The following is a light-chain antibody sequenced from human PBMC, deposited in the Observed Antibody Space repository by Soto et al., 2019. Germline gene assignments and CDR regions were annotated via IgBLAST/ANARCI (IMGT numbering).Light chain of an antibody. CDR2: DDN. CDR1: RSNIGGNS. Sequence: QSVLTQPPSVSAAPGQKVTISCSGSRSNIGGNSVSWYQQLPGTAPKPLIYDDNKRPSGIPDRFSGSKSGPSATLGITGFQTGDEADYYCGSWDSSLSAYVFGTGTKVTVL. V-gene: IGLV1-51*01. J-gene: IGLJ1*01. CDR3: GSWDSSLSAYV.